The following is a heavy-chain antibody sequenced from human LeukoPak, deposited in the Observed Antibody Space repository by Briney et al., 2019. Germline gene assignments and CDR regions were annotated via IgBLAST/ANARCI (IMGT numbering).Heavy chain of an antibody. CDR2: ISWNSGNI. V-gene: IGHV3-9*01. Sequence: GRSLRLSCAGSGFTFDDYAMHWVRQTPGKGLEWVSGISWNSGNIAYADFVGGRFTISRDNAKNSLSLQMNSLSDEDTAVYYCAKDAYGGATFFYYMNVWGKGTTVTVSS. J-gene: IGHJ6*03. CDR3: AKDAYGGATFFYYMNV. CDR1: GFTFDDYA. D-gene: IGHD2/OR15-2a*01.